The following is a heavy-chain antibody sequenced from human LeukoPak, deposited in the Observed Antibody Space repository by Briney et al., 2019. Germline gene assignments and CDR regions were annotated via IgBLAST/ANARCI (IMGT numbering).Heavy chain of an antibody. CDR1: GFTVSSNY. Sequence: GGSLRLSCAASGFTVSSNYMSWVRQAPAKGLEWVSVIYSGGSTFYADSVKGRFTISRDNSKNTLYLQMNSLRAEDTAVYYCARVSGSYYYGMDVWGQGTTVTVSS. CDR3: ARVSGSYYYGMDV. D-gene: IGHD1-26*01. J-gene: IGHJ6*02. V-gene: IGHV3-53*01. CDR2: IYSGGST.